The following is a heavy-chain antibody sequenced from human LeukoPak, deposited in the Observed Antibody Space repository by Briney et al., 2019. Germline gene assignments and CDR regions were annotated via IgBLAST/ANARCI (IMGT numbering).Heavy chain of an antibody. CDR1: GYTFTGYY. J-gene: IGHJ3*02. D-gene: IGHD3-3*01. CDR2: INPNSGGT. V-gene: IGHV1-2*02. Sequence: ASVKVSCKASGYTFTGYYMHCVRQAPGQGLEWMGWINPNSGGTNYAQKFQGRVTMTRDTSISTAYMELSRLRSDDTAVYYCARLTYYDFWSGYNHAFDIWGQGTMVTVSS. CDR3: ARLTYYDFWSGYNHAFDI.